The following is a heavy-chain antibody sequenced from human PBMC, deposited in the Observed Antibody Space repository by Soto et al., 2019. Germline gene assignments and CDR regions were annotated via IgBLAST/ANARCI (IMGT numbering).Heavy chain of an antibody. D-gene: IGHD2-2*01. CDR1: GGSISSYY. V-gene: IGHV4-59*08. J-gene: IGHJ5*02. Sequence: SETLSLTCTVSGGSISSYYWSWIRLPPGKGLEWIGYIYYSGSTYYNPSLKSRVTISVDTSKNQFSLKLSSVTAADTAVYYCARAREDIVLVPAAVDPWGQGTLVTVSS. CDR2: IYYSGST. CDR3: ARAREDIVLVPAAVDP.